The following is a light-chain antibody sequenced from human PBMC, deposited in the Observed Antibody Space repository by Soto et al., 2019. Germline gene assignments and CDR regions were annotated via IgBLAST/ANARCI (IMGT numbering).Light chain of an antibody. V-gene: IGKV3-20*01. J-gene: IGKJ2*01. CDR1: HSIGSNY. Sequence: EIELTQSPGTLSLSPGERATLSCRASHSIGSNYLAWYQQKPGQAHRLLIYATFNRATGIPDSFSGSGSGPDFTLTISRLEPADFAVYYCQQFGNSPLYTFGQGTKLEIK. CDR3: QQFGNSPLYT. CDR2: ATF.